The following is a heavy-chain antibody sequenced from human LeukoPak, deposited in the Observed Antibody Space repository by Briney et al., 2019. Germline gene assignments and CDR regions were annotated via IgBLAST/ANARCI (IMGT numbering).Heavy chain of an antibody. CDR3: ARDSGGDTYNDYFDS. J-gene: IGHJ4*02. V-gene: IGHV3-64*01. CDR1: GFSFNTYA. CDR2: INYNGDST. D-gene: IGHD5-24*01. Sequence: QPGGSLRLSCAASGFSFNTYAMHWVRQAPGKGLEYVSAINYNGDSTYYASSAKGRFIISRDNSKKTLFLQMGSLRAEDTAVYYCARDSGGDTYNDYFDSWGQGTLVTVSS.